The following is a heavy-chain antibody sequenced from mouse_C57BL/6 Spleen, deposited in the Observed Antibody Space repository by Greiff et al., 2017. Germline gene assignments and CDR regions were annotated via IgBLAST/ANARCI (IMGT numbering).Heavy chain of an antibody. V-gene: IGHV1-82*01. CDR1: GYAFSSSW. D-gene: IGHD3-2*02. CDR3: ARSVTAQAFFDY. Sequence: QVQLQQSGPELVKPGASVKISCKASGYAFSSSWMNWVKQRPGKGLEWIGRFYPGDGDTNYNGKFKGKATLTADKSSSTAYMQLSSLTSEDSAVYFCARSVTAQAFFDYWGQGTTLTVSS. J-gene: IGHJ2*01. CDR2: FYPGDGDT.